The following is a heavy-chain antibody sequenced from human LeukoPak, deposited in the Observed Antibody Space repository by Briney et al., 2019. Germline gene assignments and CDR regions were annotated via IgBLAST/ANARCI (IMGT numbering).Heavy chain of an antibody. Sequence: PGRSLRLSCAASGFTFDDYAMHWVRQAPGKGLEWVSGISWNGDNINYADSVKGRFTISRDDAKNSLYLQMNSLRVEDTAFYYCAKDKGLRNEWSQVVHDYWGQGTLVSVSS. D-gene: IGHD1-1*01. CDR2: ISWNGDNI. CDR1: GFTFDDYA. CDR3: AKDKGLRNEWSQVVHDY. J-gene: IGHJ4*02. V-gene: IGHV3-9*01.